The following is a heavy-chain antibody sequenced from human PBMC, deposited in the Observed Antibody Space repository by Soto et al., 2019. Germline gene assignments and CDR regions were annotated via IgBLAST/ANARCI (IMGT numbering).Heavy chain of an antibody. V-gene: IGHV4-4*07. CDR1: GRSMISYY. Sequence: SETLSLTCNVSGRSMISYYWSWIRQPAGKGLEWIGRIYTGGNTNYNPSLKSRFTMSVDTSKSQFSLSLTSVTAADTAVYYCAREGDDRHFFFDSWGQGTLVTVSS. CDR2: IYTGGNT. CDR3: AREGDDRHFFFDS. D-gene: IGHD3-3*02. J-gene: IGHJ4*02.